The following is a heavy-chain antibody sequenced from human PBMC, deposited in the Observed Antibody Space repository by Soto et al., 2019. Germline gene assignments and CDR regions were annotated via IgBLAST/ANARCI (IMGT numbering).Heavy chain of an antibody. Sequence: QVQLQQWGAGLLKPSETLSLTCAVYGGSFSGYYWSWIRQPPGKGLEWIGEINHSGSTNYNPSLKSRVTISVDTSKNQFSLKLSSVTAADTAVYYCARTGTQGYDILTGYSSYFYYWGQGTLVTVSS. D-gene: IGHD3-9*01. CDR3: ARTGTQGYDILTGYSSYFYY. CDR2: INHSGST. CDR1: GGSFSGYY. J-gene: IGHJ4*02. V-gene: IGHV4-34*01.